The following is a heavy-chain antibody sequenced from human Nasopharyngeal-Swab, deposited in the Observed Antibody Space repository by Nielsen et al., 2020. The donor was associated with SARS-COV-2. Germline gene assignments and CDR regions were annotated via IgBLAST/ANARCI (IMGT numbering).Heavy chain of an antibody. J-gene: IGHJ3*01. V-gene: IGHV6-1*01. CDR1: GDRLPNNRPA. Sequence: QIPSLTCAIPGDRLPNNRPAWSRPRQSPSRGLDWLRWTYYWSQRNYDYADSVRGRMTDNPDTSRNQVSRHPDTVPPEDTSIYYCERIQQQLPGIVWGQGTMVIVSS. D-gene: IGHD6-13*01. CDR2: TYYWSQRNY. CDR3: ERIQQQLPGIV.